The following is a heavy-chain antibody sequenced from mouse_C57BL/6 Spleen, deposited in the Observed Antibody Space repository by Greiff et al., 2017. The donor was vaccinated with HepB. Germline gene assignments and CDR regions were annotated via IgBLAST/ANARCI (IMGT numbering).Heavy chain of an antibody. CDR2: IWSGGST. J-gene: IGHJ1*03. Sequence: VMLVESGPGLVQPSQSLSITCTVSGFSLTSYGVHWVRQSPGKGLEWLGVIWSGGSTDYNAAFISRLSISKDNSKSQVFFKMNSLQADDTAIYYCARNYGSSYLYWYFDVWGTGTTVTVSS. D-gene: IGHD1-1*01. V-gene: IGHV2-2*01. CDR3: ARNYGSSYLYWYFDV. CDR1: GFSLTSYG.